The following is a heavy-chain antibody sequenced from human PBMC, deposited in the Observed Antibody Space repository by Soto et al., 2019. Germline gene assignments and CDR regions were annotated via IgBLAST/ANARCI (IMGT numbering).Heavy chain of an antibody. D-gene: IGHD1-26*01. CDR1: GGAFTDYI. CDR3: AGGRDQPPVGLYFES. J-gene: IGHJ4*02. Sequence: SVKVSCNASGGAFTDYIFDWVRQAPGQGLEWMGGIIPMFGTPKYAQKFQHRVTISADVSTGTAYMELTRLRFDDTAVYYCAGGRDQPPVGLYFESWGEGTRVTVSS. CDR2: IIPMFGTP. V-gene: IGHV1-69*13.